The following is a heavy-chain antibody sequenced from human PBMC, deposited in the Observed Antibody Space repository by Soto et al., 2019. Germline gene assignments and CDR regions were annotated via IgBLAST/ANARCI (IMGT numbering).Heavy chain of an antibody. D-gene: IGHD4-17*01. J-gene: IGHJ4*02. CDR2: ISSSSSTI. V-gene: IGHV3-48*01. CDR1: GFTFSSYS. CDR3: ARGFSLLAYDYGDPYYFDY. Sequence: PGGSLRLSCAASGFTFSSYSMNWVRQAPGKGLEWVSYISSSSSTIYYADSVKGRFTISRDNAKNSLYLQMNSLRAEDTAVYYCARGFSLLAYDYGDPYYFDYWGQGTLVTVS.